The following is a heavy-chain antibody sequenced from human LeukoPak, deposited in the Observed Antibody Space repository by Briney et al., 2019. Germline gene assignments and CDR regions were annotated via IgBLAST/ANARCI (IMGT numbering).Heavy chain of an antibody. D-gene: IGHD1-26*01. J-gene: IGHJ3*02. V-gene: IGHV1-8*01. CDR1: GYTFTSYY. CDR2: INPNTGDT. Sequence: ASVKVSCKASGYTFTSYYISWVRQATGQGLEWMAWINPNTGDTGYAQNFQGRVTVTRNTSISTAYMELSSLISEDSAVYYCATELSRIVGATSFGAFDIWGQGTMVTVSS. CDR3: ATELSRIVGATSFGAFDI.